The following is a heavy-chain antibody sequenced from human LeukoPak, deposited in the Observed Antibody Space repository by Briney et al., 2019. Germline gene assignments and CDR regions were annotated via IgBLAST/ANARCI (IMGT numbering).Heavy chain of an antibody. Sequence: GGSLRLSCAASGFTFSSYSMNWVRQAPGKGLEWVSSISSSSSYIYYADSVKGRFTISRDNAKNSLYLQMNSLRAEDTAVYYCARDTHLLDCSGGSCSLDYWGQGTLVTISS. V-gene: IGHV3-21*01. CDR1: GFTFSSYS. CDR2: ISSSSSYI. D-gene: IGHD2-15*01. J-gene: IGHJ4*02. CDR3: ARDTHLLDCSGGSCSLDY.